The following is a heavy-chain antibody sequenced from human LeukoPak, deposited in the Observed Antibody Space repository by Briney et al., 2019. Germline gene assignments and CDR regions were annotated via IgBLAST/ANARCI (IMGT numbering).Heavy chain of an antibody. CDR2: ISGSGGST. CDR3: AKGRNQWELLPEFDY. D-gene: IGHD1-26*01. V-gene: IGHV3-23*01. J-gene: IGHJ4*02. Sequence: GGSLRLSCAASGFTFSSYAMSWVRQAPGKGLEWVSAISGSGGSTYYADSVKGRFTISRDNSKNTLYLQMNSLRAEDAAVYYCAKGRNQWELLPEFDYWGQGTLVTVSS. CDR1: GFTFSSYA.